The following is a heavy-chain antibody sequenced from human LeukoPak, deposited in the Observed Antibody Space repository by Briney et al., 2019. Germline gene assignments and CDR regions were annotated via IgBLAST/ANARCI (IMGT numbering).Heavy chain of an antibody. CDR2: ISGSGGST. J-gene: IGHJ4*02. D-gene: IGHD3-22*01. V-gene: IGHV3-23*01. Sequence: GGSLRLSCAASGFTFSSYAMHWVRQAPGKGLEWVSAISGSGGSTYYADSVKGRFTISRDNSKNTLYLQMNSLRAEDTAVYYCAKSGGSGYSYFDYWGQGTLVTVSS. CDR1: GFTFSSYA. CDR3: AKSGGSGYSYFDY.